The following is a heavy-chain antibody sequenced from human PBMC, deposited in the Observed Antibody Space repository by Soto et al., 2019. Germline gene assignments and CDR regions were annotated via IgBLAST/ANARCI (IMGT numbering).Heavy chain of an antibody. CDR1: GYTFTNYY. Sequence: QVQLVQSGAEVKKPGASVKVSCKASGYTFTNYYMHWVRQAPGQGLEWMGIINPSSGSTSYAQKLQGRVTMTRDTSTSTVYMELSSLRSEDTAVYYCARVVPPAQGFNNYYYYMDVWGKGTTVTVSS. D-gene: IGHD2-2*01. CDR3: ARVVPPAQGFNNYYYYMDV. V-gene: IGHV1-46*01. J-gene: IGHJ6*03. CDR2: INPSSGST.